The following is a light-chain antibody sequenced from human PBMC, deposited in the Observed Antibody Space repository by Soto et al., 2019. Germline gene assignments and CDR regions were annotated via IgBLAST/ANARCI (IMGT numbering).Light chain of an antibody. Sequence: DIPMTQSPSSVSPSVGDRVTITCRASQGISSWLPWYQQKPGKAPKLLIYAASSLKCGVPSRFSGSGSGTEFTVTISGLQPEYFATSYCQHANSFPPYTFGQGTKLEIK. J-gene: IGKJ2*01. CDR2: AAS. V-gene: IGKV1-12*01. CDR3: QHANSFPPYT. CDR1: QGISSW.